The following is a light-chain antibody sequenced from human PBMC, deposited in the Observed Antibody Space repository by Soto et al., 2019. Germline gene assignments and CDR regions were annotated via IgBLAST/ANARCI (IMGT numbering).Light chain of an antibody. CDR3: QQYGGSPRT. CDR2: GAS. CDR1: QSVTGNS. Sequence: EIVLTQFPGTLSLSPGERATLSCRASQSVTGNSLAWYQQKLGRAPRVLIYGASNRATGIPDRFSGSGSGTDFTLTTTRLEPEDFAVYFCQQYGGSPRTFGQGTRLEIK. V-gene: IGKV3-20*01. J-gene: IGKJ5*01.